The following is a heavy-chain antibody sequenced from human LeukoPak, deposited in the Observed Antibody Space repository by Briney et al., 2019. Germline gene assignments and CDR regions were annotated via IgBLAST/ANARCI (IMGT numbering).Heavy chain of an antibody. Sequence: PGGSLRLSCAASGFTFSNAWMSWVRQAPGKGLEWVGFIRSKAYGGTTEYAASVKGRFTISRDDSKSIAYLQMNSLKTEDTAVYYCTRDGGRIAVAGIRVSAYDYWGQGTLVTVSS. CDR3: TRDGGRIAVAGIRVSAYDY. J-gene: IGHJ4*02. D-gene: IGHD6-19*01. CDR2: IRSKAYGGTT. CDR1: GFTFSNAW. V-gene: IGHV3-49*04.